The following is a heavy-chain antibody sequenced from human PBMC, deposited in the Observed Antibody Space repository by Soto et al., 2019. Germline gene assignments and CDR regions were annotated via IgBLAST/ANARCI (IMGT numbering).Heavy chain of an antibody. CDR1: GFTFSSYA. D-gene: IGHD1-7*01. CDR2: ISYDGSNK. V-gene: IGHV3-30-3*01. J-gene: IGHJ6*02. Sequence: QVQVVESGGGVVQPGRSLRLSCAASGFTFSSYAMHWVRQAPGKGLEWVAVISYDGSNKYYADSVKGRFTISRDNSKNTLYLQMNSLRAEDTAVYYCARVSYNWNYVENYGMDVWGQGTTVTVSS. CDR3: ARVSYNWNYVENYGMDV.